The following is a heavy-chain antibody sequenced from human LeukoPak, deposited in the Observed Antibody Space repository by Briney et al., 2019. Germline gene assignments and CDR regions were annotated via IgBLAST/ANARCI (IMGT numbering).Heavy chain of an antibody. J-gene: IGHJ4*02. Sequence: SETLSLTCAVSGVSISSSNWWTWVRQPPGKGLEWIGEIYHSGSTNYNPTLKSRVTISVDKSKNQFSLKLSSVTAEDTAVYYCARNPPRNGLGLDYWGQGTLVTVSS. CDR1: GVSISSSNW. CDR3: ARNPPRNGLGLDY. D-gene: IGHD1-14*01. V-gene: IGHV4-4*02. CDR2: IYHSGST.